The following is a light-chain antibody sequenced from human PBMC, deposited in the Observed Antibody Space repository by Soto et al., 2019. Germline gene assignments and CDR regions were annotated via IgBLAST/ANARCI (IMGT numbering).Light chain of an antibody. Sequence: EIVLTQSPDTLSLSPGERATLSCRASQSVRSSYLAWYQQRPGQAPRLLIYGASSRATGIPDRFSGDGSGTDFTLTISRLEPEDFAVYYCQQYGSSPAYTFGQGTKLEIK. CDR3: QQYGSSPAYT. V-gene: IGKV3-20*01. CDR1: QSVRSSY. J-gene: IGKJ2*01. CDR2: GAS.